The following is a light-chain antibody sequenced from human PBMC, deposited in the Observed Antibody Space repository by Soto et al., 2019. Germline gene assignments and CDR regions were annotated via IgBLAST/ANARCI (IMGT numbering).Light chain of an antibody. CDR2: AAS. V-gene: IGKV1-39*01. CDR3: QQSYSIPYT. J-gene: IGKJ2*01. CDR1: QSISSY. Sequence: DIQMTQSPSSLSASVGDRVTITCRASQSISSYLNWYQLKQGKAPKLLIYAASSLQSGVPSRFSGSGSGTDFTLTISSLQPEDFTTYYCQQSYSIPYTFGQGTKLEIK.